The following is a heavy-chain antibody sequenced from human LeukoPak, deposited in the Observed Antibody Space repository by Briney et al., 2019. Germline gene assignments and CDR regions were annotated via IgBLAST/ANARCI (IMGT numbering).Heavy chain of an antibody. CDR3: ARGIPRFSGSYWLFRDAFDI. Sequence: PSETLSLTCAVYGGSFCGYYWSWLRQPPGKGLEWVGEINHSGSTNYNPSLKSRVTISVDTSKNQFSLELSSVTAADTAVYYCARGIPRFSGSYWLFRDAFDIWGQGTMVTVSS. J-gene: IGHJ3*02. CDR2: INHSGST. D-gene: IGHD1-26*01. V-gene: IGHV4-34*01. CDR1: GGSFCGYY.